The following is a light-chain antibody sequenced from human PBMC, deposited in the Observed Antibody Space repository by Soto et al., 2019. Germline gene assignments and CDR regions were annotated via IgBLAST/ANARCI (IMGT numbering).Light chain of an antibody. J-gene: IGKJ1*01. V-gene: IGKV1-9*01. CDR1: QDISNY. CDR3: QQYEKYWT. Sequence: DIQLTQSPSFLSAAVGDRVTIICRASQDISNYLAWYQQKPGKAPKLLIFGAFTLQSGVPSRFSGSGSGTEFTLTISSLQPEDFAIYYCQQYEKYWTFGQGTKVEV. CDR2: GAF.